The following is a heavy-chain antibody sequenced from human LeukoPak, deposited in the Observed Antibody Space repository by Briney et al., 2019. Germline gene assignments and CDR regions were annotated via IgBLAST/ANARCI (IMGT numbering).Heavy chain of an antibody. CDR2: INPNSGGT. CDR3: ARSRFGGVIVPFDY. Sequence: ASVKVSCKASRYTFTGYYMHWVRQAPGQGLEWMGWINPNSGGTNYAQKFQGWVTMTRDTSISTAYMELSRLRSDDTAVYYCARSRFGGVIVPFDYWGQGTLVTVSS. D-gene: IGHD3-16*02. CDR1: RYTFTGYY. J-gene: IGHJ4*02. V-gene: IGHV1-2*04.